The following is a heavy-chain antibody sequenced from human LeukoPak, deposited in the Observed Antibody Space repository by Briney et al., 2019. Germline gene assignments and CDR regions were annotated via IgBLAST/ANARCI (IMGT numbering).Heavy chain of an antibody. D-gene: IGHD6-13*01. J-gene: IGHJ6*02. Sequence: SETLSLTCTVSGGSISSSSYYWGWIRQPPGKGLEWIGSIYYSGSTYYNPSLKSRVTISVDTSKNQFSLKLSSVTAADTAVYYCAATPEGIAAAGIDYYYGMDVWGQGTTVTVSS. CDR1: GGSISSSSYY. CDR3: AATPEGIAAAGIDYYYGMDV. CDR2: IYYSGST. V-gene: IGHV4-39*01.